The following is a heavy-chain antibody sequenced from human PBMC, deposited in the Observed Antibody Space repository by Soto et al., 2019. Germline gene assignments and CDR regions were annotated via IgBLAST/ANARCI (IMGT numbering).Heavy chain of an antibody. V-gene: IGHV4-59*12. CDR2: IHYSGNT. J-gene: IGHJ6*03. Sequence: QVQLQESGPGLVKPSATLSLTCTVSGGSISSYYWNWIRQPPGRGLEWIGYIHYSGNTTYKTPRKSRLTRSVATSKIQFSLNLSSVPAAATAVYYCASGSLFFNYDFSYYYMDGWGKGTTVTVSS. CDR1: GGSISSYY. D-gene: IGHD1-7*01. CDR3: ASGSLFFNYDFSYYYMDG.